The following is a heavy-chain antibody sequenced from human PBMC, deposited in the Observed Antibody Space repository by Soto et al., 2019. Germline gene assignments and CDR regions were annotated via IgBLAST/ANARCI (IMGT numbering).Heavy chain of an antibody. CDR3: ARLDYGDYAGRGFDY. Sequence: ASVKVSCKASGYTFTSYAMHWVRQAPGQRLEWMGWISAYNGNTNYAQKLQGRVTMTTDTSTSTAYMELRSLRSDDTAVYYCARLDYGDYAGRGFDYWGQGTLVTVSS. CDR1: GYTFTSYA. J-gene: IGHJ4*02. V-gene: IGHV1-18*01. D-gene: IGHD4-17*01. CDR2: ISAYNGNT.